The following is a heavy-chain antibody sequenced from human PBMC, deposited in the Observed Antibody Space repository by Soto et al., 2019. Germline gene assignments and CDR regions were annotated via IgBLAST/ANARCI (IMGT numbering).Heavy chain of an antibody. Sequence: GGSLRLSCAASGFTFSSYSMNWVRQAPGKGLEWVSSISSSSSYIYYADSVKGRFTISRDNAKNSLYLQMNSLRAEDTAVYYCAGDFWAAAGERRYYYYYYGMDVWGQGTTVTVSS. V-gene: IGHV3-21*01. CDR3: AGDFWAAAGERRYYYYYYGMDV. D-gene: IGHD6-13*01. J-gene: IGHJ6*02. CDR1: GFTFSSYS. CDR2: ISSSSSYI.